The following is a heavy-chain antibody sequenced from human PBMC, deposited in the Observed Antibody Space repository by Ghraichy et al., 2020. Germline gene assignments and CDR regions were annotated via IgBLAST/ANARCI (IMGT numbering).Heavy chain of an antibody. CDR2: TYYRSKWYN. D-gene: IGHD5-12*01. J-gene: IGHJ4*02. CDR3: ARDGDIVATSAGCFDY. CDR1: GDSVSSNSAA. Sequence: SQTLSLTCAISGDSVSSNSAAWNWIRQSPSRGLEWLGRTYYRSKWYNDYAVSVKSRITINPDTSKNQFSLQLNSVTPEDTAVYYCARDGDIVATSAGCFDYWGQGTLVTVSS. V-gene: IGHV6-1*01.